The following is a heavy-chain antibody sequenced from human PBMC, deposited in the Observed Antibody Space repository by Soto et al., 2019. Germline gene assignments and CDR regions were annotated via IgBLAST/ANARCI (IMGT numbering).Heavy chain of an antibody. CDR3: ATRHDYGGNLDAVDI. D-gene: IGHD3-16*01. CDR2: ISGTGGNT. CDR1: GVTFSGYA. Sequence: EVQLLESGGGLVQPGGSLRLSCTASGVTFSGYAMSWVRQALGKGLEWVSAISGTGGNTYYADSVKGRFTISRDNSASTLLLQMHSLRADDTAVYYCATRHDYGGNLDAVDIWGQGTTVAVSS. J-gene: IGHJ3*02. V-gene: IGHV3-23*01.